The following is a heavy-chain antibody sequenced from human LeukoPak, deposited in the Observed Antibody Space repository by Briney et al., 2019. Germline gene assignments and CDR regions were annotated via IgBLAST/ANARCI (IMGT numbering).Heavy chain of an antibody. J-gene: IGHJ6*03. D-gene: IGHD4-17*01. CDR3: AREAPYDYYYYYMDV. Sequence: ASVKVSCKASGYTFNSYGISWVRHAPGQGLEWIVWISAYNGNTNYAQKLQGRVTMTTDTSTSTAYMELRSLRSDDTAVYYCAREAPYDYYYYYMDVWGKGTTVTVSS. CDR2: ISAYNGNT. V-gene: IGHV1-18*01. CDR1: GYTFNSYG.